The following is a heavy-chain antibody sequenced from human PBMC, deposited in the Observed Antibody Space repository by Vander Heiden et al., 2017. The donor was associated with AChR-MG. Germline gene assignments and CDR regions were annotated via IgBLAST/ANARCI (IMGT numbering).Heavy chain of an antibody. Sequence: QVQLQESGPGLVKPSQTLSLTCTVSGGSISSGCYYWSWIRQHPGKGLEWIGYIYYSGSTYYNPSLKSRVTISVDTSKNQFSLKLSSVTAADTAVYYCARDSADYGDYAYYYYGMDVWGQGTTVTVSS. D-gene: IGHD4-17*01. V-gene: IGHV4-31*03. CDR1: GGSISSGCYY. CDR2: IYYSGST. J-gene: IGHJ6*02. CDR3: ARDSADYGDYAYYYYGMDV.